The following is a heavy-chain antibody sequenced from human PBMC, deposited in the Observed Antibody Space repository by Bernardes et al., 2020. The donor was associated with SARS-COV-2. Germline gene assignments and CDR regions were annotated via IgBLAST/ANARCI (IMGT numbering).Heavy chain of an antibody. J-gene: IGHJ5*02. CDR3: SAVTAKLGWFDP. D-gene: IGHD2-21*02. V-gene: IGHV3-53*01. CDR2: LYGGGTT. Sequence: GGSLRLSCVGSGGLIVSSSYLSWVRQVPGKGLEWVAVLYGGGTTYYADSVKGRFTISRDTSKKTLFLQMNSVTAEDTAFYYCSAVTAKLGWFDPWGQGTLVSVSS. CDR1: GGLIVSSSY.